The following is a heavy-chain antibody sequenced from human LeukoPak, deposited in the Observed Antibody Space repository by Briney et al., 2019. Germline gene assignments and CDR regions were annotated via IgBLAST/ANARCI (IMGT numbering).Heavy chain of an antibody. CDR1: GGSISSSSYY. J-gene: IGHJ4*02. CDR2: IYYSGST. D-gene: IGHD6-13*01. V-gene: IGHV4-39*01. CDR3: ASIAAAGTFPFDY. Sequence: ASETLSLTCTVSGGSISSSSYYWGWIRQPPGKGLEWIGSIYYSGSTYYNPSLKSRVTICVDTSKNQFSLKLSSVTAADTAVYYCASIAAAGTFPFDYWGQGTLVTVSS.